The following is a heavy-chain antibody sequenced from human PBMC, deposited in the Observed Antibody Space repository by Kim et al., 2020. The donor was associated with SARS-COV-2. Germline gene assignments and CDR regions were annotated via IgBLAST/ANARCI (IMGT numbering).Heavy chain of an antibody. D-gene: IGHD5-18*01. V-gene: IGHV4-39*01. Sequence: LKSRVTISVDTSKNQFSLKLSSVTAADTAVYYCARLGGGYSYGGYYGMDVWGQGTTVTVSS. CDR3: ARLGGGYSYGGYYGMDV. J-gene: IGHJ6*02.